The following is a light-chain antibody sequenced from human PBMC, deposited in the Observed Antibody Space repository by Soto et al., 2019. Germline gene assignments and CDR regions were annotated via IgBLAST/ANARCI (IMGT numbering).Light chain of an antibody. CDR3: QQHSNF. V-gene: IGKV3-11*01. CDR1: QSVSRK. J-gene: IGKJ3*01. Sequence: DIVLTQSPATLSLSPGERATLSCRASQSVSRKLACYQQIPGQAPRLLIYDASNRATGIPARFSGSGSGTDFTLTISILEPEDFAIYYCQQHSNFFGPGTKVDT. CDR2: DAS.